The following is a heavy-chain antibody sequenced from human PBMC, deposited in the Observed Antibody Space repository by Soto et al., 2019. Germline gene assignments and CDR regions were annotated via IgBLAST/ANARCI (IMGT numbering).Heavy chain of an antibody. CDR1: GGSISSYY. J-gene: IGHJ5*02. V-gene: IGHV4-4*07. CDR3: ARDTYNLGSDWFDP. CDR2: IYTSGST. D-gene: IGHD3-10*01. Sequence: SETLSLTCTVSGGSISSYYWSWIRQPAGKGLEWIGRIYTSGSTNYNPSLKSRVTISVDTSKSQFSLKLNSVTAADTAVYYCARDTYNLGSDWFDPWGQGILVTVSS.